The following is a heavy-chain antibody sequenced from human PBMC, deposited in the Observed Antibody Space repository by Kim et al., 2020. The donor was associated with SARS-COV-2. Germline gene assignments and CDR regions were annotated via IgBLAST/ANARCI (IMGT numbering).Heavy chain of an antibody. D-gene: IGHD4-4*01. J-gene: IGHJ4*02. Sequence: SGPTLVKPTQTLTLTCTFSGFSLSTTGMCVSWIRQPPGKALEWLALIDWADDKYYSTSLKTRLTISKDTSKNQAVLTMTNMYPVDTATYYCARIYSRSSQAADYWALGTLVTVSS. V-gene: IGHV2-70*13. CDR2: IDWADDK. CDR1: GFSLSTTGMC. CDR3: ARIYSRSSQAADY.